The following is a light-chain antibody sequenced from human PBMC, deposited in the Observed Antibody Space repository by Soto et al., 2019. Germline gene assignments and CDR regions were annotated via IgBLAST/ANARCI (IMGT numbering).Light chain of an antibody. V-gene: IGLV2-23*01. CDR1: SSDVGNYNV. CDR3: CSYAGSSTWV. CDR2: EDS. J-gene: IGLJ3*02. Sequence: QSALTQPASVSGSPGQSITISCTGTSSDVGNYNVVSWYQQHPGSAPKLMTYEDSKRPSGVSNRFSGSKSGNTASLTISGLQAEDEADYYCCSYAGSSTWVFGGGTKVTVL.